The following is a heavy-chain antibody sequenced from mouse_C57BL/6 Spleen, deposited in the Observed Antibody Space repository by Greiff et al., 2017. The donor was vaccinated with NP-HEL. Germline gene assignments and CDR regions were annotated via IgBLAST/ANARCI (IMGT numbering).Heavy chain of an antibody. J-gene: IGHJ2*01. CDR1: GFNIKNTY. CDR3: ARYYYGSSYYFDD. D-gene: IGHD1-1*01. V-gene: IGHV14-3*01. Sequence: VQLQQSVAELVRPGASVKLSCTASGFNIKNTYMHWVKQRPEQGLEWIGRIDPANGNTKYAPRFQGKATITADKSSNTAYLQLSSLTSDDTAIYYCARYYYGSSYYFDDRGQGTTLTVSS. CDR2: IDPANGNT.